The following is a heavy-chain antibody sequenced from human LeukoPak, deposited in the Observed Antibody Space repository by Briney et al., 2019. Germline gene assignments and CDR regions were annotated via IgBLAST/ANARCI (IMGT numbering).Heavy chain of an antibody. CDR3: ARSITYYDILTGYYRSTTFDY. J-gene: IGHJ4*02. D-gene: IGHD3-9*01. CDR1: GGSISSYY. Sequence: SKTLSLTCTVSGGSISSYYWSWIRQPPGKGLEWIGYIYYSGSTNYNPSLKSRVTISVDTSKNQFSLKLSSVTAADTAVYYCARSITYYDILTGYYRSTTFDYWGQGTLVTVSS. V-gene: IGHV4-59*01. CDR2: IYYSGST.